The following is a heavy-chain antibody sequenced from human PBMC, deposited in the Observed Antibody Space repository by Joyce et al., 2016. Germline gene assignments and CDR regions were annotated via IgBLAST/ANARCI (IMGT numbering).Heavy chain of an antibody. V-gene: IGHV3-21*01. CDR3: ARGGISYYYAMDV. D-gene: IGHD3-16*01. Sequence: QLVESGGGVVKPGGSLRLSCEASGSTFSTSSMSWFSQAPGKGLEWVAASSETSYYIFHAETVRGRFTVSRDNAKKTLYLQMNSLRAEDSAVFYCARGGISYYYAMDVWGQGTTVTVSS. J-gene: IGHJ6*02. CDR2: SSETSYYI. CDR1: GSTFSTSS.